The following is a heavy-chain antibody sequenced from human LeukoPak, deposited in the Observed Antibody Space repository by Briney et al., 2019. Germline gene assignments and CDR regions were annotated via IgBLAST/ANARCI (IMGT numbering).Heavy chain of an antibody. Sequence: SETLSLTCTVSGGSISSYYWSWIWQPPGKRLEWIGYIYYSGSTNYNPSLKSRVTISVDTSKNQFSLKLSSVTAADTAVYYCARRKDYCSSTSCYNWFDPWGQGTLVTVSS. V-gene: IGHV4-59*08. CDR1: GGSISSYY. CDR2: IYYSGST. D-gene: IGHD2-2*01. J-gene: IGHJ5*02. CDR3: ARRKDYCSSTSCYNWFDP.